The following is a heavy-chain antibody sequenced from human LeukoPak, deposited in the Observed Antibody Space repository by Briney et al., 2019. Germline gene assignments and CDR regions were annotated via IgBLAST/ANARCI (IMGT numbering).Heavy chain of an antibody. CDR3: ARRGSSWYRGGFDY. CDR1: GGSINSNNW. D-gene: IGHD6-13*01. J-gene: IGHJ4*02. CDR2: IYHSGTT. V-gene: IGHV4-4*02. Sequence: SETLSLTCAVSGGSINSNNWWSWVRQPPGKQLEWIGEIYHSGTTYYNPSLKSRVTISVDTSKNQFSPKLSFVTAADTAVYYCARRGSSWYRGGFDYWGQGTLVTVSS.